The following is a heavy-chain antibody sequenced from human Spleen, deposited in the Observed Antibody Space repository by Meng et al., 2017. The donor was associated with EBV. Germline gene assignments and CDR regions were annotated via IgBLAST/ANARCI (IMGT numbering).Heavy chain of an antibody. CDR3: ARDPSDFYDTTVYNSAY. D-gene: IGHD3-22*01. CDR1: CHPFTGYH. Sequence: QQLQAGAEEREAGASRQVSCTAFCHPFTGYHIHRQRQAPGQGVAWMGRINPNTSGTNDAQTCQDRVTVTRDTTINTAYMDLSRLGYNDTAVYYCARDPSDFYDTTVYNSAYWGQGTLVTVSS. CDR2: INPNTSGT. J-gene: IGHJ4*02. V-gene: IGHV1-2*06.